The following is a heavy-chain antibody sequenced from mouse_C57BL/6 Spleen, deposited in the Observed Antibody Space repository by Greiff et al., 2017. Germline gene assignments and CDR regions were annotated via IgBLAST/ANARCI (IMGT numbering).Heavy chain of an antibody. J-gene: IGHJ3*01. Sequence: VQLQQSGPELVKPGASVKMSCKASGYTFTDYNMHWVKQSHGKSLEWIGYINPNNGGTSYNQKFKGKATLTVNKSSSTAYMELRSLTSEDSEVYYCARGVRPAWFAYWGQGTLVTVAA. CDR2: INPNNGGT. V-gene: IGHV1-22*01. CDR1: GYTFTDYN. CDR3: ARGVRPAWFAY. D-gene: IGHD1-2*01.